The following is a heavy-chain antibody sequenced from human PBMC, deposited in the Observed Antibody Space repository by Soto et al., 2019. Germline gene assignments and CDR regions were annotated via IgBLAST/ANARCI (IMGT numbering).Heavy chain of an antibody. CDR1: GGSINSGDYY. V-gene: IGHV4-30-4*01. J-gene: IGHJ5*02. CDR3: ARAMTTVTTDWFDP. Sequence: QVQLQESGPGLVKPSQTLPLTCTVSGGSINSGDYYWSWIRQPPGKGLEWIGYIYYSGNTYYNPSLKSRVTISVDTSKTQFSLKLSSVTAADTAVYYCARAMTTVTTDWFDPWGPGILVTVSS. D-gene: IGHD4-17*01. CDR2: IYYSGNT.